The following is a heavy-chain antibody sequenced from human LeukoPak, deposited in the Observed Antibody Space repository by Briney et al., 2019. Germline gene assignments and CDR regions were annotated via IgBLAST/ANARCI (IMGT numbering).Heavy chain of an antibody. J-gene: IGHJ6*03. CDR2: MNPNSGNT. CDR3: ARGSSSSSATSYYYYYYMDV. V-gene: IGHV1-8*01. CDR1: GYTFTSYD. Sequence: ASVKVSCKASGYTFTSYDINWVRQATGQGLEWMGWMNPNSGNTGYAQKFQGRVTMTRNTSISTAYMELSSLRSEDTAVYYCARGSSSSSATSYYYYYYMDVWGKGTTVTVSS. D-gene: IGHD6-6*01.